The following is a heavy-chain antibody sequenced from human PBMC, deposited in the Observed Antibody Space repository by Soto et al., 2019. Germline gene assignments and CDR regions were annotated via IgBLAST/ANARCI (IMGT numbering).Heavy chain of an antibody. D-gene: IGHD5-18*01. CDR3: ARDVPDTALFYYYYGMDA. Sequence: ASVKVSCKASGYTFTSYGISCVRQAPGQGLEWMGWISTDNGNTNYAHNLQGRVTMTTDTSTSTAFMELWGLRPDDTAVYYCARDVPDTALFYYYYGMDAWGQGTTVTVSS. J-gene: IGHJ6*02. V-gene: IGHV1-18*01. CDR1: GYTFTSYG. CDR2: ISTDNGNT.